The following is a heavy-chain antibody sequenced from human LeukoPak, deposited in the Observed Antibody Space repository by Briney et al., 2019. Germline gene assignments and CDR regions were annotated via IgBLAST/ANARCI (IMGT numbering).Heavy chain of an antibody. CDR1: GYTFTGYY. CDR3: ARALTTVTSYYYYYMDV. V-gene: IGHV1-2*02. CDR2: INPNSGGT. D-gene: IGHD4-17*01. J-gene: IGHJ6*03. Sequence: ASVKVSCKASGYTFTGYYMHWVRQAPGQGLEWMGWINPNSGGTNYAQKFQGRVTMTRDTSISTAYMELSRLRSDDTAVYYCARALTTVTSYYYYYMDVWGKGTTVSISS.